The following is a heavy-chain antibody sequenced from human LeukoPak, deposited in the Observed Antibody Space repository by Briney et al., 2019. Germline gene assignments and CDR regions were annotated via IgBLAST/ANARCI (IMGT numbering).Heavy chain of an antibody. CDR3: ARSSPGIAAGDY. CDR2: IYSSGST. Sequence: SEILSLTCTVSGGSISSYYWNWIRQPAGKGLEWIGRIYSSGSTNYNPSLKSRVTMSVDTSKNQFSLKLSSVTAADTAVYYCARSSPGIAAGDYWGQGTLVTVSS. D-gene: IGHD6-13*01. CDR1: GGSISSYY. V-gene: IGHV4-4*07. J-gene: IGHJ4*02.